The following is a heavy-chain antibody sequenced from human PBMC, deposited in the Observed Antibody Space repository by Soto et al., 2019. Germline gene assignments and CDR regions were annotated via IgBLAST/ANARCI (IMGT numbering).Heavy chain of an antibody. J-gene: IGHJ6*02. V-gene: IGHV1-46*01. D-gene: IGHD3-22*01. CDR1: GYTFTSYY. CDR3: ARSITNYDSSGYYSAASNRMDV. CDR2: INPSGGST. Sequence: QVQLVQSGAEVKKPGASVKVSCKASGYTFTSYYMHWVRQAPGQGLEWMGIINPSGGSTSYAQKFQGRVTMTRDTSTSTVYMELSSLRSEDTAVYYCARSITNYDSSGYYSAASNRMDVWGQGTTVTVSS.